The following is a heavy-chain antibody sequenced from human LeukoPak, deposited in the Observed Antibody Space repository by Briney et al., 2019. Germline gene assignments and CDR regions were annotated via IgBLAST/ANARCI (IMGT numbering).Heavy chain of an antibody. V-gene: IGHV1-18*01. CDR3: ARDGFYDH. Sequence: VRQAPXXXLEGMGWINTDNGNTNYAQNLQGRVTMTTDTSTSTAYMELRSLRSDDTAVYYCARDGFYDHWGQGTLVTVSS. CDR2: INTDNGNT. J-gene: IGHJ4*02. D-gene: IGHD2/OR15-2a*01.